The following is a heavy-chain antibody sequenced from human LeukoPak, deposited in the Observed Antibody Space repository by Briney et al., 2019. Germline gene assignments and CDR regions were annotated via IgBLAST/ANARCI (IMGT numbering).Heavy chain of an antibody. CDR1: GGSISSSSYY. J-gene: IGHJ1*01. V-gene: IGHV4-39*07. CDR2: IYYSGST. Sequence: SETLSLTCTVSGGSISSSSYYWGWIRQPPGKGLEWIGSIYYSGSTYYNPSLKSRVTISVDTSKNQFSLKLSSVTAADTAVYYCARTYYYDSSGYYEHWGQGTLVTVSS. CDR3: ARTYYYDSSGYYEH. D-gene: IGHD3-22*01.